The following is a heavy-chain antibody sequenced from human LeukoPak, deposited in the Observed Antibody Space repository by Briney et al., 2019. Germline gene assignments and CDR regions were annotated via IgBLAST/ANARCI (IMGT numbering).Heavy chain of an antibody. V-gene: IGHV1-69*13. D-gene: IGHD2-15*01. J-gene: IGHJ4*02. CDR2: IIPIFGTA. CDR3: AWVPGYCSGGSCPGDY. CDR1: GGTFSSYA. Sequence: ASVKLSCKASGGTFSSYAISWVRQAPGQGLEWMGGIIPIFGTANYAQKFQGRVTITADESTSTAYMELSSLRSEDTAVYYCAWVPGYCSGGSCPGDYWGQGTLVTVSS.